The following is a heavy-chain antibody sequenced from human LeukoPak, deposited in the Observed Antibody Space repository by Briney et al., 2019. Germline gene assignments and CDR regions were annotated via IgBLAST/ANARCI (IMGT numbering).Heavy chain of an antibody. CDR3: ARDRVVPAAIFDY. CDR2: ISSSSSYI. D-gene: IGHD2-2*01. J-gene: IGHJ4*02. CDR1: GFTFSSSG. V-gene: IGHV3-21*01. Sequence: GGSLRLSCAASGFTFSSSGMHWVRQAPGKGLEWVSSISSSSSYIYYADSVKGRFTISRDNAKNSLYLQMNSLRAEDTAVYYCARDRVVPAAIFDYWGQGTLVTVSS.